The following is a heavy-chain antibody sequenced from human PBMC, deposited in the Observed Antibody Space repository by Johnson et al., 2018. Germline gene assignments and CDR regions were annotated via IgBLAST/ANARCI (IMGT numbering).Heavy chain of an antibody. V-gene: IGHV3-30*18. D-gene: IGHD3-22*01. CDR1: GFTFSSYG. Sequence: VQLVESGGGVVQXGRSLRLSCAASGFTFSSYGMHWVRQAPGKGLEWVAVISYDGSNKYYADSVKGRFTTPRDTPKNTRYPQMNSLRAEDTAVYYCAKLLITMIVVAPFQHWGQGTLVTVSS. CDR3: AKLLITMIVVAPFQH. CDR2: ISYDGSNK. J-gene: IGHJ1*01.